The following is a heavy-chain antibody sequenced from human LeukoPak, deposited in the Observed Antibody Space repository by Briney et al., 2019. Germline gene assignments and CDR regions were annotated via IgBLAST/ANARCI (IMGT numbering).Heavy chain of an antibody. CDR2: IRQDGSEK. V-gene: IGHV3-7*01. J-gene: IGHJ6*02. CDR1: GFTFSTYW. D-gene: IGHD1-14*01. Sequence: GGSLRLSCAASGFTFSTYWMSWVRQAPGKGLEWVANIRQDGSEKYYVDSVKGRFTISRDNAKNSLYLQMNSLRAEDTAVYYCARDRPGYGMDVWGQGTTVTVSS. CDR3: ARDRPGYGMDV.